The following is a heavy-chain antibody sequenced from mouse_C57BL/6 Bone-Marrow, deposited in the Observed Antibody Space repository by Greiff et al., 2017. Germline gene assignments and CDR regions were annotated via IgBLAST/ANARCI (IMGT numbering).Heavy chain of an antibody. CDR3: ARYRTTVVAVYYYAMDY. V-gene: IGHV7-3*01. Sequence: EVKLMESGGGLVQPGGSLSLSCAASGFTFTDYYMSWVRQPPGKALEWLGFIRNKANGYTTGSSASVKGRFTISRDNSQSILYLQMNALRAEDSATYYCARYRTTVVAVYYYAMDYWGQGTSVTVSS. J-gene: IGHJ4*01. CDR1: GFTFTDYY. D-gene: IGHD1-1*01. CDR2: IRNKANGYTT.